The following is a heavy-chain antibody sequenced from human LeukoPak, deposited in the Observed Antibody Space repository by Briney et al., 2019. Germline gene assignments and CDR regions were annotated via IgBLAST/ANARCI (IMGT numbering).Heavy chain of an antibody. CDR3: ARGGSYAMDV. V-gene: IGHV1-3*03. J-gene: IGHJ6*02. CDR2: IIGGNGNA. Sequence: ASVKVSCKPSGYTFTSYAILWVRQAPGQRLEWMGWIIGGNGNAKYSQEFQGRVTITRDTSANTAYMELSSLRSEDMALYYCARGGSYAMDVWGQGTTVTVAS. D-gene: IGHD2-2*01. CDR1: GYTFTSYA.